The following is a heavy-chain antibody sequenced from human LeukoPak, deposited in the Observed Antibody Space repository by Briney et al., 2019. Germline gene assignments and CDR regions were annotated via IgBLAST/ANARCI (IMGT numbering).Heavy chain of an antibody. V-gene: IGHV3-48*04. CDR3: ARRPGGTYWEAYFDI. CDR1: GFTFSSYS. D-gene: IGHD1-26*01. J-gene: IGHJ3*02. Sequence: QTGGSLRLSCAASGFTFSSYSMNWVRQAPGKGLEWVSYISSSSSTIYYADSVKGRFTISRDNAKNSLYLQMNSLRAEDTAVYYCARRPGGTYWEAYFDIWGQGTMVTVSS. CDR2: ISSSSSTI.